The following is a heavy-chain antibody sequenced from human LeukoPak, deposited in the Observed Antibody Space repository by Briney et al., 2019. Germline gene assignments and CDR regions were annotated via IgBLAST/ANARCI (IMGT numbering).Heavy chain of an antibody. CDR1: GGSISSYY. CDR2: IYHSGNT. D-gene: IGHD3-10*01. V-gene: IGHV4-59*08. CDR3: ARRVSGSGYGMDV. J-gene: IGHJ6*02. Sequence: SETLSLTCTVSGGSISSYYWSWIRQPPGKGLEWIGYIYHSGNTNYNPSLKSRVSISVDTSKNQFSLKLTSVTAADTAVYYCARRVSGSGYGMDVWGQGTTVTVSS.